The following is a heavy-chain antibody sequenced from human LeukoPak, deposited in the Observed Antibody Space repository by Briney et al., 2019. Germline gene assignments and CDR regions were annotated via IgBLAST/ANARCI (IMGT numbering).Heavy chain of an antibody. CDR3: ARTGLTGTTEEGNAYYFDY. J-gene: IGHJ4*02. CDR1: GDSISSGTYY. V-gene: IGHV4-61*02. D-gene: IGHD1-7*01. CDR2: IYTTGST. Sequence: SETLSLTCTVSGDSISSGTYYWRWIRQPAGKGLEWIGRIYTTGSTNYNPSLKSQVTISVDTSKDQFSLKLSSVTAADTAVYYCARTGLTGTTEEGNAYYFDYWGQGTLVTVSS.